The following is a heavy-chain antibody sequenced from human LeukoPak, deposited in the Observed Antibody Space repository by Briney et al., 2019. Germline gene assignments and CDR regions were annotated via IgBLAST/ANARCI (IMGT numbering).Heavy chain of an antibody. V-gene: IGHV3-11*01. CDR1: GFDFSNSF. D-gene: IGHD6-19*01. J-gene: IGHJ4*02. Sequence: GGSLRLSCTASGFDFSNSFMSWVRQAPGKELEWISYISSRSTTIYYADSVKGRFTISRDNGKNTVYLQMNNLRVDDTAVFYCGKGSLAVAATPLDFWGQGTLVTVSS. CDR3: GKGSLAVAATPLDF. CDR2: ISSRSTTI.